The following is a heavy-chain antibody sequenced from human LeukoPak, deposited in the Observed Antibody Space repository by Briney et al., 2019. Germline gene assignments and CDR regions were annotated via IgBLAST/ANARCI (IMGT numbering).Heavy chain of an antibody. CDR2: IYYSGST. D-gene: IGHD2-2*02. CDR1: GGSISSSSYY. Sequence: SETLSLTCTVSGGSISSSSYYWGWIRQPPGKGLEWIGSIYYSGSTYYNLSLKSRVTISVDTSKNQFSLKLSSVTAADTAVYYCARAGHCSSTSCYTGGYYFDYWGQGTLVTVSS. V-gene: IGHV4-39*07. J-gene: IGHJ4*02. CDR3: ARAGHCSSTSCYTGGYYFDY.